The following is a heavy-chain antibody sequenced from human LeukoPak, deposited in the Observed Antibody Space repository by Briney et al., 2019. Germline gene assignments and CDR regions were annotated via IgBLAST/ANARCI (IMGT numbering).Heavy chain of an antibody. V-gene: IGHV3-48*01. CDR3: ATRGITGTTSSRFDP. CDR1: GFTFSSYS. J-gene: IGHJ5*02. D-gene: IGHD1-7*01. CDR2: ISSSSSTI. Sequence: GGSLRLSCAASGFTFSSYSMNWVRRAPGKGLEWVSYISSSSSTIYYADSVKGRFTISRDNAKNSLYLQMNSLRAEDTAVYYCATRGITGTTSSRFDPWGQGTLVTVSS.